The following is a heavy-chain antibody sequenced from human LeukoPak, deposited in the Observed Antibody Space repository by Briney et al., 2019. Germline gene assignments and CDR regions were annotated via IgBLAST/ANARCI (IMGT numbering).Heavy chain of an antibody. Sequence: GGSLRLSCAASGFTFSSYRMSWVRQAPGKGLEWVANIKQDGSEKYYVDSVKGRFTISRDNAKNSLYLQMNSLRAEDTAVYYCARDHLVDIVGSIDYWGQGTLVTVSS. D-gene: IGHD1-26*01. J-gene: IGHJ4*02. CDR3: ARDHLVDIVGSIDY. V-gene: IGHV3-7*01. CDR2: IKQDGSEK. CDR1: GFTFSSYR.